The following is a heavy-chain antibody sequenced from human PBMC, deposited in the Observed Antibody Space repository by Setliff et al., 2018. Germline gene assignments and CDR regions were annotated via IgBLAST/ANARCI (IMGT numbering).Heavy chain of an antibody. CDR2: IDPRGSPV. J-gene: IGHJ4*02. Sequence: LSLTCAVYSGSFSGYYWNWIRQTQRKGLEWISHIDPRGSPVDYVDSVKGRFTISRHNTKNLVYLQMDSLRADDTAVYYCTRSRGTTVYDYWGQGTLGTVSS. CDR3: TRSRGTTVYDY. CDR1: SGSFSGYY. D-gene: IGHD1-7*01. V-gene: IGHV3-11*01.